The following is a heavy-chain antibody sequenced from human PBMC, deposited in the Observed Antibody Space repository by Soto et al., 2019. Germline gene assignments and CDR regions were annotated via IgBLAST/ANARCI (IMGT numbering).Heavy chain of an antibody. CDR2: IYYSGST. V-gene: IGHV4-31*03. CDR3: ARVPSYYYHYGMDG. Sequence: SETLSLTCTVSGGSISSGGYYWSWIRQHPGKGLEWIGYIYYSGSTYYNPSLKSRVTISVDTSKNQFSLKLSSVTAADTAVYYCARVPSYYYHYGMDGWGKGTTVPVAS. CDR1: GGSISSGGYY. J-gene: IGHJ6*04.